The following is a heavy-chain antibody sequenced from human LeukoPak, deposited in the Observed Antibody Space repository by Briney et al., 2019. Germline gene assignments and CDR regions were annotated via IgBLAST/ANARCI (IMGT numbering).Heavy chain of an antibody. Sequence: GESLKISCKGSGYIFTSYWIGWVRQMPGKGLEWMGILYPGDSDTRYSPSFQGQVTISADKSISTAYLQWSSLKASDTAMYYCARLGSYCSAGSCYMIDYWGQGTLVTVSS. CDR2: LYPGDSDT. CDR1: GYIFTSYW. J-gene: IGHJ4*02. V-gene: IGHV5-51*01. D-gene: IGHD2-15*01. CDR3: ARLGSYCSAGSCYMIDY.